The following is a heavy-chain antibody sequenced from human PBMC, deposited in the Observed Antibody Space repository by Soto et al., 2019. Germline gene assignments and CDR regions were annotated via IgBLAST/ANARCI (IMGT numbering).Heavy chain of an antibody. Sequence: GESLKISCAASGFTFSNYAMSWVRQAPGKGLEWVSTISGGGGSTYYADSVKGRFTISRDNSENTLYLQMNSLRAEDTAVYYCATDYYGMDVWGQGTAVTVSS. J-gene: IGHJ6*02. V-gene: IGHV3-23*01. CDR1: GFTFSNYA. CDR2: ISGGGGST. CDR3: ATDYYGMDV.